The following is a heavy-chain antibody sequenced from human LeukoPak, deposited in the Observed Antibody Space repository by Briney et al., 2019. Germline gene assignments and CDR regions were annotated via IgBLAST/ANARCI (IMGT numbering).Heavy chain of an antibody. Sequence: SETLSLTCTVSGGSISSYYWSWIRQPAGKGLEWIGRIYTSGSTNYNPSLKSRVTMSVDTSKNQFSLKLSSVTAADTAVYYCARVIRGSYSNYYYYMDVWGKGTTVTISS. D-gene: IGHD1-26*01. V-gene: IGHV4-4*07. CDR1: GGSISSYY. J-gene: IGHJ6*03. CDR3: ARVIRGSYSNYYYYMDV. CDR2: IYTSGST.